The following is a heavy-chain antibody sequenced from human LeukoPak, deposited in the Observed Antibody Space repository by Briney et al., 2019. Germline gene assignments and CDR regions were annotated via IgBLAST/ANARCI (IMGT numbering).Heavy chain of an antibody. D-gene: IGHD2-15*01. Sequence: SETLSLTCAAYGGSFSGYYWSWIRQPPGKGLEWIGEINHSGSTSYNPSLKSRVTISVDTSKNQFSLKLSSVTAADTAVYYCARVGYCSGGSCSGAFDIWGQGTMVTVSS. V-gene: IGHV4-34*01. CDR2: INHSGST. J-gene: IGHJ3*02. CDR3: ARVGYCSGGSCSGAFDI. CDR1: GGSFSGYY.